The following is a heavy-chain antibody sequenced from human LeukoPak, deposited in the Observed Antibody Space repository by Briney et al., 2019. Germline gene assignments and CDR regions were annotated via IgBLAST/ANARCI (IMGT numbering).Heavy chain of an antibody. Sequence: PSETLSLTCTVSGGFISSSSYYWGWIRQPPGKGLEWIGSIYYSGSTYYNPSLKSRVTISVDTSKNQFSLKLSSVTAADTAVYYCARAIYYYYGMDVWGQGTTVTVSS. V-gene: IGHV4-39*07. CDR2: IYYSGST. CDR1: GGFISSSSYY. CDR3: ARAIYYYYGMDV. J-gene: IGHJ6*02.